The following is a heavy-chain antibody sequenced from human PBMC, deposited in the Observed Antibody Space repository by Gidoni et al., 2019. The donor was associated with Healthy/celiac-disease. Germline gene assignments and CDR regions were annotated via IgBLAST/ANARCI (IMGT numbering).Heavy chain of an antibody. Sequence: EVQLVESGGGLVKPGGSRRLSGAAAGVTCSNAWMSWVRQAPGKGLELVGRIKSKTDGGTTDYAAPVKGRFTISRDDSKNTLYLQMNSLKTEDTAVYYCTTAQLYDFWSGYYFDYWGQGTLVTVSS. CDR2: IKSKTDGGTT. V-gene: IGHV3-15*01. D-gene: IGHD3-3*01. CDR1: GVTCSNAW. CDR3: TTAQLYDFWSGYYFDY. J-gene: IGHJ4*02.